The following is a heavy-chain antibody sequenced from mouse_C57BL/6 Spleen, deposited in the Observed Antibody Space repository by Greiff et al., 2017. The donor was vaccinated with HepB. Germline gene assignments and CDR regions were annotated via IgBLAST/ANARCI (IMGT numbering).Heavy chain of an antibody. CDR2: IWSDGST. CDR3: ARHAGIYSNYAMDY. CDR1: GFSLTSYG. J-gene: IGHJ4*01. Sequence: VQLKESGPGLVAPSQSLSITCTVSGFSLTSYGVHWVRQPPGKGLEWLVVIWSDGSTTYNSALKSRLSISKDNSKSQVFLKMNSLQTDDTAMYYCARHAGIYSNYAMDYWGQGTSVTVSS. V-gene: IGHV2-6-1*01. D-gene: IGHD2-5*01.